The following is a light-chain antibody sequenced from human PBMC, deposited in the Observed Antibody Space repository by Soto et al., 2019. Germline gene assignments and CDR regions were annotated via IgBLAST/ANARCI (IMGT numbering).Light chain of an antibody. J-gene: IGKJ5*01. V-gene: IGKV3D-20*02. CDR2: GAS. CDR3: QQRSNWLSIT. Sequence: EIVLTQSPGTLSLSPCERATLSCRASQSVSSSYLAWYQQKPGQAPRLLIYGASSRATGIPDRFSGSGSGTDFTLTISSLEPEDFAVYYCQQRSNWLSITFGQGTRLEI. CDR1: QSVSSSY.